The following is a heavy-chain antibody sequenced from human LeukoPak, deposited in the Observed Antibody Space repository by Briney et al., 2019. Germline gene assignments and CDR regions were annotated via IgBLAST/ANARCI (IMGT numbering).Heavy chain of an antibody. J-gene: IGHJ5*02. CDR1: GGSISSYY. Sequence: SETLSLTCTVSGGSISSYYWGWLRQPPGKGLEWIGSIYYSGSTYYNPSLKSRVTISVDTSKNQFSLKLSSVTAADTAVYYCARLSITMVRGLIDPWGQGTLVTVSS. V-gene: IGHV4-39*01. CDR2: IYYSGST. D-gene: IGHD3-10*01. CDR3: ARLSITMVRGLIDP.